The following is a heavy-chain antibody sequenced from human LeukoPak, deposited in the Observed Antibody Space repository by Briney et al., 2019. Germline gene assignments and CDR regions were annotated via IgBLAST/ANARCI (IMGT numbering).Heavy chain of an antibody. CDR1: GFTFSDHF. Sequence: GGSLRLSCAASGFTFSDHFMSRLRLAPGKGLEWVSSISTSGTTMYYADSVKGRFTISRDNAKNSLYLQMNSLRAEDTAVYYCARSGHCISTSCYSIWRRSLYGMDVWGQGTTVTVSS. V-gene: IGHV3-11*01. J-gene: IGHJ6*02. CDR2: ISTSGTTM. D-gene: IGHD2-2*02. CDR3: ARSGHCISTSCYSIWRRSLYGMDV.